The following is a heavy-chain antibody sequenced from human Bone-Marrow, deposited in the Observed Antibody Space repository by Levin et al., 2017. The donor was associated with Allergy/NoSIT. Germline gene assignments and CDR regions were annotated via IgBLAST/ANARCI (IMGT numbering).Heavy chain of an antibody. J-gene: IGHJ6*03. CDR2: FIPIVGVA. V-gene: IGHV1-69*04. D-gene: IGHD7-27*01. CDR1: GDTFSLSS. CDR3: ARDRNSRTGDNYMDV. Sequence: SVKVSCKTSGDTFSLSSISWVRQAPGQGLEWMGRFIPIVGVANYAPIFQGRLTITADRSTTTVYMELSSLTSDDTAIYYCARDRNSRTGDNYMDVWGKGTTVTVS.